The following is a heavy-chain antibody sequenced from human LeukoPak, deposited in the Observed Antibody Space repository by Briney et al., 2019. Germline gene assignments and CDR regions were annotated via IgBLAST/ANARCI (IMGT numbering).Heavy chain of an antibody. CDR2: ISGSGGST. D-gene: IGHD6-6*01. J-gene: IGHJ6*02. Sequence: GGSLRLSCAASGFTFSSYAMSWVRQAPGKGLEWVSAISGSGGSTYYADSVKGRFTISRDNSENTLYLQMNSLRAEDTAVYYCAKGSSSSGYYYYYGMDVWGQGTTVTVSS. CDR3: AKGSSSSGYYYYYGMDV. CDR1: GFTFSSYA. V-gene: IGHV3-23*01.